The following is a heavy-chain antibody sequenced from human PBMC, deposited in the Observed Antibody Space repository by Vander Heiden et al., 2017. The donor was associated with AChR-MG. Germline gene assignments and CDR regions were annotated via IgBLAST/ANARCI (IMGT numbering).Heavy chain of an antibody. D-gene: IGHD3-16*01. CDR3: TFGGAKIDF. V-gene: IGHV3-73*02. J-gene: IGHJ4*02. CDR1: GFLFSGPA. Sequence: EVLVVESGGGLAQPGGSLRLSCAASGFLFSGPANHWVGQASGKGLEWLGRIRSKDNNYATAYSASVKGRFTISRDDSKNTAYLQMDTLKTEDTAVYYCTFGGAKIDFWGQGTLVTVSS. CDR2: IRSKDNNYAT.